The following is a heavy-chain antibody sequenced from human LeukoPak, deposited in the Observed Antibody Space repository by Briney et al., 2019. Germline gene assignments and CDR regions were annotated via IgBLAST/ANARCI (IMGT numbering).Heavy chain of an antibody. J-gene: IGHJ4*02. CDR2: INPSGGST. V-gene: IGHV1-46*01. Sequence: ASVKVSCKASGYTFTSYYMHWVRQAPGQGLEWMGIINPSGGSTSYAQKFQGRVTMTRDMSTITVCMELSSLRSEDTAVYYCARDPFPLEMATIGEYYFDYWGQGTLVTVSS. CDR1: GYTFTSYY. D-gene: IGHD5-24*01. CDR3: ARDPFPLEMATIGEYYFDY.